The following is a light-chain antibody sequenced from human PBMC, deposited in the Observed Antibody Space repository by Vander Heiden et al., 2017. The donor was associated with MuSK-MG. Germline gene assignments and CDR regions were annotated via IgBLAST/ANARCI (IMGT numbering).Light chain of an antibody. J-gene: IGKJ4*01. CDR1: QSVLYSSNNKNY. V-gene: IGKV4-1*01. Sequence: DIVMTQSPDSLAVYLGERATINCKSSQSVLYSSNNKNYLAWYQQKPGQPPKLLIYWASTRESGVPDRFSGSGSGTEFTLTISSLQAEDVAVYYCQQYYSTPPTFGGGTKVKIK. CDR2: WAS. CDR3: QQYYSTPPT.